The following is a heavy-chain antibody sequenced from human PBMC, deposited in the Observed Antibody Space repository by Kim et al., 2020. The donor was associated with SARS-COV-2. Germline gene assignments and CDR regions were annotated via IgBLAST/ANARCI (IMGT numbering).Heavy chain of an antibody. Sequence: SPSFQGQVTISADKSISTAYLQWSSLKASDTAMYYCATNRGDGYIHGFDYWGQGTLVTVSS. D-gene: IGHD7-27*01. J-gene: IGHJ4*02. CDR3: ATNRGDGYIHGFDY. V-gene: IGHV5-51*01.